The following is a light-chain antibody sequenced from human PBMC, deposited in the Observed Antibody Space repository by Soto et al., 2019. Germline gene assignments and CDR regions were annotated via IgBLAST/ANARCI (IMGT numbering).Light chain of an antibody. CDR2: GVS. Sequence: EIVLTQSPATLSLSPGERATVSCRASQSISNNYLAWYQQKPGQAPRLLIYGVSTRATGVPARFSGSGSGTEFTPTISSLQSEDSAVYYCQQYKNWLALTFGGGTKVDI. CDR3: QQYKNWLALT. CDR1: QSISNN. J-gene: IGKJ4*01. V-gene: IGKV3-15*01.